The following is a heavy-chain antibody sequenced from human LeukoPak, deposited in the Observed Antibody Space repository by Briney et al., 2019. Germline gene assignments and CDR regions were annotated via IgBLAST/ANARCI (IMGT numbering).Heavy chain of an antibody. V-gene: IGHV3-21*01. CDR3: ARELYGSGSLDY. J-gene: IGHJ4*02. D-gene: IGHD3-10*01. Sequence: GGSLRLSCAASGFTFSSYSMNWVRQAPGKGLEWVSSISSSSSYIYYADSVKGRFTISRDNAKNSLYLQMNSLRAEDTAVYYCARELYGSGSLDYWGQGTLVTVSS. CDR1: GFTFSSYS. CDR2: ISSSSSYI.